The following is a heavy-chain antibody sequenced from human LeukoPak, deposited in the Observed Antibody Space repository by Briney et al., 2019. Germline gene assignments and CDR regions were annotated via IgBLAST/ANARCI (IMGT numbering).Heavy chain of an antibody. Sequence: SETLSLTCTVSGGSISSYYWSWIRQPPGKGLEWIGYIYYSGSTNYNPSLKSRVTISVDTSKNQFSLELSPVTAADTAIYYCTRDRFGGGWFDPWGQGVLVTVSS. D-gene: IGHD3-10*01. J-gene: IGHJ5*02. CDR2: IYYSGST. CDR3: TRDRFGGGWFDP. CDR1: GGSISSYY. V-gene: IGHV4-59*08.